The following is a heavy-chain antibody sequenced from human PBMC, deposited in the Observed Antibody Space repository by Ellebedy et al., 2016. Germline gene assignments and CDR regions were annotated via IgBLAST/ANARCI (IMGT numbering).Heavy chain of an antibody. CDR1: GFTFSSYV. CDR2: ISGGGGNT. D-gene: IGHD3-22*01. CDR3: AKGLYYDSSAYFVY. Sequence: GESLKISXVASGFTFSSYVMSWVRQAPGKGLEWVSAISGGGGNTYYADSVKGRFTISRDNSKNTLYLQMNSLRAEGTAVYYCAKGLYYDSSAYFVYWGQGTLVTVSS. J-gene: IGHJ4*02. V-gene: IGHV3-23*01.